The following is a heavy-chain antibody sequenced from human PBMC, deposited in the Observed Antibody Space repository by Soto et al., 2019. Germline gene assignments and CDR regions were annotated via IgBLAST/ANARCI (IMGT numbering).Heavy chain of an antibody. V-gene: IGHV3-30*02. CDR3: AKDCPWFDP. CDR2: IWYDGSNK. J-gene: IGHJ5*02. CDR1: GFTFSSYG. Sequence: GGSLRLSCAASGFTFSSYGMHWVRQAPGKGLEWVAVIWYDGSNKYYADSVKGRFTISRDNFKNTLYLQMNSLRAEDTAVYYCAKDCPWFDPWGQGTLVTVSS.